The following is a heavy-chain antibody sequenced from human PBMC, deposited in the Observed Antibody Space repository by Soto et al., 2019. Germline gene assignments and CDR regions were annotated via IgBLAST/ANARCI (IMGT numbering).Heavy chain of an antibody. CDR2: ISGYNGDTNT. Sequence: QVQRVQSGGEVRKPGASVKVSCKASGYIFTNYAISWVRQAPGQGPEWMGWISGYNGDTNTHYSQNFQGRLTLTTDMSTTTAYMELRSLTSDDTAVYYCARDIDVWTGYFFDNWGQGTLVTVSS. V-gene: IGHV1-18*01. CDR1: GYIFTNYA. D-gene: IGHD1-1*01. CDR3: ARDIDVWTGYFFDN. J-gene: IGHJ4*02.